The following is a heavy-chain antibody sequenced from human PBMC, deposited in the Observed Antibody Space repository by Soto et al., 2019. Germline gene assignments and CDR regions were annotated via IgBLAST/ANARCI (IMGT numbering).Heavy chain of an antibody. Sequence: QVQLVQSGAEVKKPGASVKVSCKASGYTFTTYYIHWVRQAPGQGLEWMGIINPSGGNITYAQKFQGRVTMPRDTSTSTVYMELSSLRSEDTAVYYGGRDAGYQRFEYWGQGALVTVSS. J-gene: IGHJ4*02. CDR2: INPSGGNI. D-gene: IGHD2-2*01. CDR3: GRDAGYQRFEY. V-gene: IGHV1-46*03. CDR1: GYTFTTYY.